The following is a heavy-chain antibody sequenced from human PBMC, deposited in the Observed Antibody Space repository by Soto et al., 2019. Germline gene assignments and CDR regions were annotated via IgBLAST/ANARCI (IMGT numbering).Heavy chain of an antibody. Sequence: EVQLVESGGGLVRPGGSLRLSCAASGFTFSSYTMHWVCQAPGKGLEWVSSITSTSTYIYYTDSLKGRFTISRDNANNSLFLQMNNLGPGDTAVYYCARDGARDRGDKGFDFWGQGTVVTVSS. D-gene: IGHD2-21*02. CDR1: GFTFSSYT. CDR2: ITSTSTYI. CDR3: ARDGARDRGDKGFDF. J-gene: IGHJ4*02. V-gene: IGHV3-21*01.